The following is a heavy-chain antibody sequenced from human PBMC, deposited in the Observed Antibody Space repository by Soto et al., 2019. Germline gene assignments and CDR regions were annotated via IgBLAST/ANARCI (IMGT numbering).Heavy chain of an antibody. V-gene: IGHV4-39*01. CDR3: ATKTGGAWEDGMDV. D-gene: IGHD1-26*01. CDR2: IYYSGST. CDR1: GGSISSSSYY. Sequence: PSETLSLTCTVSGGSISSSSYYWGWIRQPPGKGLEWIGSIYYSGSTYYNPSLKSRVTISVDTSKNQFSLKPSSVTAADTAVYYCATKTGGAWEDGMDVWGQGTTVTVSS. J-gene: IGHJ6*02.